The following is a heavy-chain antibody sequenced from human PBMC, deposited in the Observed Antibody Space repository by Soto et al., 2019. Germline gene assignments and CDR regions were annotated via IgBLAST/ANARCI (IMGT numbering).Heavy chain of an antibody. Sequence: PSETLSLTCTVSGGSISGFYWNWFRQPAGKGLEWIGRIHTGGTTNYKPSLRSRVTMSVDTSKNQFSLKLTSVTAADTAVYYCARISGGQIRWGKGTLVTVSS. CDR1: GGSISGFY. CDR2: IHTGGTT. V-gene: IGHV4-4*07. CDR3: ARISGGQIR. J-gene: IGHJ4*02.